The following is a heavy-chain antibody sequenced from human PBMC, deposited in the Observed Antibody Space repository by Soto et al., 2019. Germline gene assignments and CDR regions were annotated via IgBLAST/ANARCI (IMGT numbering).Heavy chain of an antibody. J-gene: IGHJ4*02. CDR1: GGTFSSYA. Sequence: SVQVSFKPSGGTFSSYAISWVRQAPGQGLGWMGGIIPIFGTANYAQKFQGRVTITADESTSTAYMELRSLRSEDTAVYYCARDWGPYGGQFDYWGQGTLVTVSS. D-gene: IGHD5-12*01. CDR2: IIPIFGTA. CDR3: ARDWGPYGGQFDY. V-gene: IGHV1-69*13.